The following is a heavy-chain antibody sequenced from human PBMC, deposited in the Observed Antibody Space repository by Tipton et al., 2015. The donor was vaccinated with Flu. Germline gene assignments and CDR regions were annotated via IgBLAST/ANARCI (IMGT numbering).Heavy chain of an antibody. CDR2: INPSGGST. Sequence: QVQLVQSGAEVKKPGASVKVSCKASGYTFTSYYMHWVRQAPGQGLEWMGIINPSGGSTSYAQKFQGRVTMTRDTSTSTVYMELSSLRSEDTAVYYCAVIAAVGEGVYGMDVWGQGTTVTVSS. V-gene: IGHV1-46*01. CDR3: AVIAAVGEGVYGMDV. D-gene: IGHD6-13*01. J-gene: IGHJ6*02. CDR1: GYTFTSYY.